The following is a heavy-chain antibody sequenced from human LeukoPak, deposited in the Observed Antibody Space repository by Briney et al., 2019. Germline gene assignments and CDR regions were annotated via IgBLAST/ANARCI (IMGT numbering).Heavy chain of an antibody. Sequence: QSGGSLRLSCAASGFTFSSYAMSWVRQAPGKGLEWVSAISGSGGSTYYADSVKGRFTISRDNSKNTLYLQMNSLRAEDTAVYYCAKDVRIAAAGTIEYWGQGTLVTVSS. V-gene: IGHV3-23*01. CDR1: GFTFSSYA. J-gene: IGHJ4*02. CDR2: ISGSGGST. CDR3: AKDVRIAAAGTIEY. D-gene: IGHD6-13*01.